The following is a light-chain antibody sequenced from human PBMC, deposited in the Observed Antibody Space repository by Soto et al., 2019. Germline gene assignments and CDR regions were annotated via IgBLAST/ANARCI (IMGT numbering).Light chain of an antibody. V-gene: IGKV1-27*01. CDR3: QKYNSAPEIT. CDR2: AAS. CDR1: QDISNY. Sequence: DIQMTQSPSSLSASVGDRVTITCRASQDISNYLAWYQQKPGKVPKLLIYAASTLQSGVPSRFSGSGSGTDFTLTISSLQPEDVATYYCQKYNSAPEITFGPGTKVDIK. J-gene: IGKJ3*01.